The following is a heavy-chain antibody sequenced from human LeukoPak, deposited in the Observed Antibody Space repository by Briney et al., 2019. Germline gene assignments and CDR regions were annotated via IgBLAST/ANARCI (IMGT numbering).Heavy chain of an antibody. CDR3: ARAVGGSYFAFDI. D-gene: IGHD1-26*01. V-gene: IGHV3-53*01. CDR1: GFTFSHYW. Sequence: GGSLRLSCPTSGFTFSHYWMSWVRQAPGKGLEWVSVIYSGGSTYYADSVKGRFTISRDNSKNTLYLQMNSLRAEDTAVYYCARAVGGSYFAFDIWGQGTMVTVSS. CDR2: IYSGGST. J-gene: IGHJ3*02.